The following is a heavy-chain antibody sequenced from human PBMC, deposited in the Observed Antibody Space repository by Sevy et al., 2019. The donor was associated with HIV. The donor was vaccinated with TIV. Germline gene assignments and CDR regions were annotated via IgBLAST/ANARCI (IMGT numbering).Heavy chain of an antibody. Sequence: NPGGSLRLSCAASGFTLSSYGVHWVRQAPGKGLEWVAVIRYDGSTKYYADSVKGRFTISRDNSKNTLYLQMNSLRAEDTAVYYCARDRLGITISAEWGGGMDVWGQGTTVTVSS. J-gene: IGHJ6*02. CDR3: ARDRLGITISAEWGGGMDV. D-gene: IGHD3-3*01. CDR2: IRYDGSTK. V-gene: IGHV3-33*01. CDR1: GFTLSSYG.